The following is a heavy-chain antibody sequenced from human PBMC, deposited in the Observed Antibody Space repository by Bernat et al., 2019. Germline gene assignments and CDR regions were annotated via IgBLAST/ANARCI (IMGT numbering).Heavy chain of an antibody. CDR2: VSNSGGRT. Sequence: DVQLLESGGDLVQPGGSLRLSCAASGFTFSTYAMTWVRQAPGKGLEWLSGVSNSGGRTYYADSVKGRFTISRDNSKNTLYLQMISLRAEDSAVYYCAKGLGGNGIFYYYMDVWGEGTTVTVSS. J-gene: IGHJ6*03. D-gene: IGHD3-16*01. CDR1: GFTFSTYA. CDR3: AKGLGGNGIFYYYMDV. V-gene: IGHV3-23*01.